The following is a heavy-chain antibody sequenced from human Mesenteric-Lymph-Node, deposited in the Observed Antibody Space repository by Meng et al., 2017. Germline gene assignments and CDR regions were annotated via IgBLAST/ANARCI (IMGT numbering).Heavy chain of an antibody. D-gene: IGHD7-27*01. CDR1: GFTFSDYY. CDR2: ISISGGTI. CDR3: ARDRNWDWYFDL. V-gene: IGHV3-11*04. J-gene: IGHJ2*01. Sequence: QVQVVESGGGLVKPGGSLRLFCAASGFTFSDYYMNWIRQAPGKGLEWVSFISISGGTISYADSVKGRFTISRDNAKNSLYLQMNSLRAEDTAVYYCARDRNWDWYFDLWGRGTLVTVSS.